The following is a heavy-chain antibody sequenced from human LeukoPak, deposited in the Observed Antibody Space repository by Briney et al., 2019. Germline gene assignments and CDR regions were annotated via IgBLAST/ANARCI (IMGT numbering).Heavy chain of an antibody. Sequence: GGSLRLSCAASGFTFSGYGMHWVRQAPGKGLEWVAFIRYDGSNKYYADSVKGRFTISRDNSKNTLYLQMNSLRAEDTAVYYCAKDGSGSYDLDYWGQGTLVTVSS. J-gene: IGHJ4*02. D-gene: IGHD1-26*01. CDR3: AKDGSGSYDLDY. V-gene: IGHV3-30*02. CDR2: IRYDGSNK. CDR1: GFTFSGYG.